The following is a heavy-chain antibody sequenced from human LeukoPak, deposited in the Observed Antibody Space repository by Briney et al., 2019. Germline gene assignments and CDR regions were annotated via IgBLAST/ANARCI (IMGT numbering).Heavy chain of an antibody. D-gene: IGHD1-1*01. Sequence: GGSLRLSCAASGFTFSSYAMHWVRQAPGKGLEWVAVISYDGSNKYYADSVKGRFTISRDNSKNTLYLQMNSLRAEDTAVYYCARAGGEGYWGQGTLVTVSS. J-gene: IGHJ4*02. V-gene: IGHV3-30*04. CDR3: ARAGGEGY. CDR2: ISYDGSNK. CDR1: GFTFSSYA.